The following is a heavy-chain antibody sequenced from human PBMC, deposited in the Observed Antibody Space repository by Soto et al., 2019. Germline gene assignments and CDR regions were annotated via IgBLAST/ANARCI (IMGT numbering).Heavy chain of an antibody. CDR1: GSSIITTYY. CDR2: VYYSGAT. J-gene: IGHJ6*02. V-gene: IGHV4-38-2*02. Sequence: QLQLQESGPGLVKSSETLSLTCSVSGSSIITTYYWGWIRQTPGKGLEWIGSVYYSGATFYNPSLRSRVTILVDTSKSQFPLTMGSVTAADTAVYYCARHDWSRFYGMDVWGQGTTVTVS. D-gene: IGHD2-21*01. CDR3: ARHDWSRFYGMDV.